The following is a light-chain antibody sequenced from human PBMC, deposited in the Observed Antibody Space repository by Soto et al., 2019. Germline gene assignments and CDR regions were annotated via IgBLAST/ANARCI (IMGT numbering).Light chain of an antibody. CDR2: AAS. CDR3: QQTYSSPIT. Sequence: IQMTHSPSSLSASVGDRVTITCRASQSISSYLNWYQQKPGKAPKLLIYAASSLQSGVPSRFSGSGSGTDFTLTISNLQPEDFAVYYCQQTYSSPITFGQGTRLEIK. J-gene: IGKJ5*01. V-gene: IGKV1-39*01. CDR1: QSISSY.